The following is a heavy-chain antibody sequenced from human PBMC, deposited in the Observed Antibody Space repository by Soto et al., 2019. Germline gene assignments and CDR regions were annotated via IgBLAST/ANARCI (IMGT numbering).Heavy chain of an antibody. CDR2: IDRDGITT. V-gene: IGHV3-74*01. CDR3: ARVKSGLADY. Sequence: EVQLVESGGGLVQPGGSLRLSCAASGFIFINYWMHWVRQAPGKGLEWVSRIDRDGITTPYADSVKGRFTISRTIANNMVYIQMIRLRVEDMAVYFCARVKSGLADYRGPGILVTVAS. J-gene: IGHJ4*02. CDR1: GFIFINYW. D-gene: IGHD5-12*01.